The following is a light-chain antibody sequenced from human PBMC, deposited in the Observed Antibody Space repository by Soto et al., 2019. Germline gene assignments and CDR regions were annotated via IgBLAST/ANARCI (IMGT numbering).Light chain of an antibody. CDR3: AAWDDSSNGWM. CDR2: NDN. CDR1: SSDIGSHT. J-gene: IGLJ3*02. Sequence: QSVLTQPPSASGTPGQRVTISCSGSSSDIGSHTVNWYQQLPGTAPKVVIYNDNQRPSGVPDRFSGSKSGTSASLAISGPQSEDEADYYCAAWDDSSNGWMFGGGTQLTVL. V-gene: IGLV1-44*01.